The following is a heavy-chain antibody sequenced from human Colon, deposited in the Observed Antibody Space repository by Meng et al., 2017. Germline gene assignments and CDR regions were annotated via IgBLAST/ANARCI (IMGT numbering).Heavy chain of an antibody. V-gene: IGHV3-7*01. Sequence: GGSLRLSCAASGFTFSSYWMTWVRQAPGKGLEWVANIKQHTSEKYYVDSVKGRFTVPRDNAKNSLYLQMNSLRVEDTAVYYCARSLQGADYFDYWGQGTLVTVSS. CDR3: ARSLQGADYFDY. J-gene: IGHJ4*02. CDR1: GFTFSSYW. CDR2: IKQHTSEK. D-gene: IGHD3-10*01.